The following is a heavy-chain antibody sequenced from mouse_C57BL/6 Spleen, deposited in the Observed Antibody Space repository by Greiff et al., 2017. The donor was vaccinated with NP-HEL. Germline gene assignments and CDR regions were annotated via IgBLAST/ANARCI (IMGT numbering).Heavy chain of an antibody. J-gene: IGHJ2*01. CDR2: IYPGSGST. D-gene: IGHD2-3*01. V-gene: IGHV1-55*01. CDR3: AREGGYYTLDY. CDR1: GYTFTSYW. Sequence: QVQLKQPGAELVKPGASVKMSCKASGYTFTSYWITWVKQRPGQGLEWIGDIYPGSGSTNYNEKFKSKATLTVDTSSSTAYMQLSSLTSEDSAVYYCAREGGYYTLDYWGQGTTLTVSS.